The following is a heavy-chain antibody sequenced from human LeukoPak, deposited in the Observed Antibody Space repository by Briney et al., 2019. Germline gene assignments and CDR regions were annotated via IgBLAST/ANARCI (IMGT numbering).Heavy chain of an antibody. J-gene: IGHJ5*02. D-gene: IGHD6-6*01. CDR3: ARASYSWFDP. CDR2: IYHSGST. V-gene: IGHV4-30-2*01. CDR1: GGSISSGGYY. Sequence: SETLSLTCTVSGGSISSGGYYWSWIRQPPGKGLEWIGYIYHSGSTYYNPSLKSRVTISVDRSKNQFSLKLSSVTAADTAVYYCARASYSWFDPWGQGTLVTVSS.